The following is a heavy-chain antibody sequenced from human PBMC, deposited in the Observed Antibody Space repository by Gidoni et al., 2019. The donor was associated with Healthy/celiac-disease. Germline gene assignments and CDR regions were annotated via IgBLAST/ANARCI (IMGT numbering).Heavy chain of an antibody. CDR3: ARAPAHSRMVADAFDI. V-gene: IGHV4-59*01. Sequence: QVQLQESGPGLVTPSETLSLTCTVSGGSLSSYYWSWIRQPPGKGLEWIGYIYYSGSTNYNPSRKSRVTISVDTSKNQFSLKLSSVTAADTAVYYCARAPAHSRMVADAFDIWGQGTMVTVSS. CDR1: GGSLSSYY. D-gene: IGHD3-10*01. J-gene: IGHJ3*02. CDR2: IYYSGST.